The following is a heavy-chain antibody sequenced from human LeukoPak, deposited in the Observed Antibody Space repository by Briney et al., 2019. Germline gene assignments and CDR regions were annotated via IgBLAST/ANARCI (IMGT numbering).Heavy chain of an antibody. CDR1: GYTFTSYY. Sequence: ASVKVSCKASGYTFTSYYIHWVRQAPGQGPEWMGIIYPSGGSTTYAQKFQGRVTITADESTSTAYMELSSLRSEDTAVYYCARDCIAAAGARIFLWFDPWGQGTLVTVSS. CDR2: IYPSGGST. CDR3: ARDCIAAAGARIFLWFDP. D-gene: IGHD6-13*01. V-gene: IGHV1-46*01. J-gene: IGHJ5*02.